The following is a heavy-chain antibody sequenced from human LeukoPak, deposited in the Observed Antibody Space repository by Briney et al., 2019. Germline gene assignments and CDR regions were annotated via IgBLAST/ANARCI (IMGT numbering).Heavy chain of an antibody. J-gene: IGHJ4*02. V-gene: IGHV5-51*01. CDR3: ARLIRGGGYYDTTTYYDLYYFEH. D-gene: IGHD2/OR15-2a*01. CDR1: GYSFTSYW. CDR2: IYPGDSDT. Sequence: GESLKISCKGSGYSFTSYWIGWVRQMPGKGLEWMGIIYPGDSDTRNSPSFQGQVTISADTSISTAYLQWSSLKASDTAMYYCARLIRGGGYYDTTTYYDLYYFEHWGQGTLVTVSS.